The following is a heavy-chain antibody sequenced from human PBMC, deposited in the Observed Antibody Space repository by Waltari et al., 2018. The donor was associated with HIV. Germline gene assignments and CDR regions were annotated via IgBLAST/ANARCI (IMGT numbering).Heavy chain of an antibody. V-gene: IGHV1-24*01. D-gene: IGHD3-16*01. J-gene: IGHJ4*02. CDR3: AVAVGTPYDF. Sequence: QVQLVQSGAEVTKPGASVKVSCTVSGYSLTEASIPWVRQAPGKGFEWMGGFDPEEDETIYAQKFQGRVTMTEDTSSGTAYMELSSLRSEDTALYYCAVAVGTPYDFWGKGTQVIVSS. CDR1: GYSLTEAS. CDR2: FDPEEDET.